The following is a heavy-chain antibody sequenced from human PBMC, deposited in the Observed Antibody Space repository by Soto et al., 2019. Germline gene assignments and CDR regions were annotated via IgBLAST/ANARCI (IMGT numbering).Heavy chain of an antibody. Sequence: GASVKVSCKASGYPLTGYYMHWVRHAPGQGLEWMGWINPNSGGTNYAQKFQGWVTITADKSTSTAYMELSSLRSEDTAVYYCAISKDSGYDLGYFDYWGQGTLVTVSS. CDR2: INPNSGGT. D-gene: IGHD5-12*01. V-gene: IGHV1-2*04. CDR1: GYPLTGYY. J-gene: IGHJ4*02. CDR3: AISKDSGYDLGYFDY.